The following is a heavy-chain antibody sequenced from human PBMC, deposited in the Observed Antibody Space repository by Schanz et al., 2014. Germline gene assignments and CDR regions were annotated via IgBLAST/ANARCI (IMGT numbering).Heavy chain of an antibody. CDR2: ISPYTGNT. J-gene: IGHJ6*02. CDR1: GYTFTSYG. V-gene: IGHV1-18*01. D-gene: IGHD3-10*01. Sequence: QVQLVQSGAEVKKPGASVKVSCKASGYTFTSYGISWVRQAPGQGLEWMGWISPYTGNTNYAQTLQGRITLTTDTTTSTAYMELRNLRSDSTAVYYCARAKRFGDMDVWGQGTTXTVSS. CDR3: ARAKRFGDMDV.